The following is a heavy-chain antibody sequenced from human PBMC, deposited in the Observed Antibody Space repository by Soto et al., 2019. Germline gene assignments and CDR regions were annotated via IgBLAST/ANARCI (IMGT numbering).Heavy chain of an antibody. CDR1: GFTFSSYS. V-gene: IGHV3-21*01. Sequence: GESLRLSCAASGFTFSSYSMNWVRQAPGKGLEWVSSISSSSSYIYYADSVKGRFTISRDNAKNSLYLQMNSLRAEDTAVYYCARDLSTVTTPFDPWGQGTLVTVSS. J-gene: IGHJ5*02. CDR3: ARDLSTVTTPFDP. CDR2: ISSSSSYI. D-gene: IGHD4-17*01.